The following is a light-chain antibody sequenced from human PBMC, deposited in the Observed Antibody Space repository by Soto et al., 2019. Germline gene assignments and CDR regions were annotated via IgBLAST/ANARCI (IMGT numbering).Light chain of an antibody. CDR3: QQYGSSPALT. V-gene: IGKV3-20*01. CDR2: GAS. CDR1: QSVSSSY. J-gene: IGKJ4*01. Sequence: EIVLTQSPGTLSLSPGERATLSSRASQSVSSSYLAWYQQKPGQAPRLLIYGASIRATGIPDRFSGSGSGTDFTLTISRLEPEDFAVYYCQQYGSSPALTFGGGTKVEIK.